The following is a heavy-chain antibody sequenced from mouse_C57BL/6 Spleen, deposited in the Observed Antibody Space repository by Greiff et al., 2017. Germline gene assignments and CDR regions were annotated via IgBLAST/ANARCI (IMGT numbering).Heavy chain of an antibody. CDR3: ARRGDYDYDREWYFDD. Sequence: QVQLQQSDAELVKPGASVKISCTVSGYTFTDHTIHWLKQRPEQGLEWIGYIYPRDGSTKYNEKFKGKATLTADKSSSTAYMQINSLTAEDSAVYFCARRGDYDYDREWYFDDWGTGTTVTVSS. V-gene: IGHV1-78*01. CDR1: GYTFTDHT. D-gene: IGHD2-4*01. J-gene: IGHJ1*03. CDR2: IYPRDGST.